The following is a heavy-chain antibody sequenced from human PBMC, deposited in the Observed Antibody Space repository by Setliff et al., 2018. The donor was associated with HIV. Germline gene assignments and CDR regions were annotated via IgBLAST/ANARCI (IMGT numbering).Heavy chain of an antibody. D-gene: IGHD2-21*01. J-gene: IGHJ5*02. Sequence: SETLSLTCTVSGGSISSSSYYWGWIRQPPGKGLEWIGSVYYSGSTYYNPSLKSRVTVSLDTSKNHFSLKLSSVTAADTAVYYCSRSYCGGDCSLVVDTNWFDPWGQGTLVTVSS. CDR3: SRSYCGGDCSLVVDTNWFDP. CDR1: GGSISSSSYY. CDR2: VYYSGST. V-gene: IGHV4-39*02.